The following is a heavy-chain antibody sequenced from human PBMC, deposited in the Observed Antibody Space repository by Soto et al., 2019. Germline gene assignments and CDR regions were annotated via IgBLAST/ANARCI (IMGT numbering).Heavy chain of an antibody. CDR1: GYTFTSYG. CDR3: ASSSITIFGLPRYPYYYYGMDV. CDR2: ISAYNGNT. Sequence: ASVKVSCKASGYTFTSYGISWVRQAHGQGLEWMGWISAYNGNTNYAQKLQGRVTMTTDTSTSTAYMELRSLTSDDTAVYYCASSSITIFGLPRYPYYYYGMDVWGQGTTVTVSS. J-gene: IGHJ6*01. D-gene: IGHD3-3*01. V-gene: IGHV1-18*01.